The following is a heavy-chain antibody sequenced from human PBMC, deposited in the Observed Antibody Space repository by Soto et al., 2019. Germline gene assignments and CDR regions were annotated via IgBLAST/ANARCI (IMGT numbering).Heavy chain of an antibody. CDR2: ISAYNGHT. CDR1: GYIFTNYG. Sequence: QVQLVQSGVEVKKPGASVKVSCKAMGYIFTNYGLSWVRQAPGEGPEWLGWISAYNGHTKYAPKVQDRVTLTTDTSATTAYLELRSLSSDDAAVYYGVRGEGGYFDHWGQGTLVLVSS. J-gene: IGHJ4*02. CDR3: VRGEGGYFDH. D-gene: IGHD3-16*01. V-gene: IGHV1-18*01.